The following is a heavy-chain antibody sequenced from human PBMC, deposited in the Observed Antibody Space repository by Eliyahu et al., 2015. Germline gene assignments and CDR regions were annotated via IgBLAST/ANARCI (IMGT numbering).Heavy chain of an antibody. CDR3: ARDFESKACRGGTCRGFFDP. CDR2: VFYSGSA. D-gene: IGHD2-15*01. J-gene: IGHJ5*02. CDR1: GGSVSSGTYX. Sequence: QVRLQESGPGLVKPSETLSLTCTVSGGSVSSGTYXWSWIRPPPGKGLEWIGYVFYSGSANYNPSLKSRVTMSVDTSKNQFSLSLRSVTPADTAVYFCARDFESKACRGGTCRGFFDPWGQGTLVTVSS. V-gene: IGHV4-61*01.